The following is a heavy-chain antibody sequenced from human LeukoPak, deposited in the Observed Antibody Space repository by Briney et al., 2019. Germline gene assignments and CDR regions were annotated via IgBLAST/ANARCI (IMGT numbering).Heavy chain of an antibody. CDR1: GFTFSYYG. D-gene: IGHD2-2*01. V-gene: IGHV3-33*01. J-gene: IGHJ4*02. CDR3: ARVSYCSSSDCSFDY. Sequence: PGRSLRLSCAASGFTFSYYGMHWVRQAPGKGLEWVAVIWFDGSNKYYADSVKGRFTISRDDSKNTLYLQMNSLRAEDTAVYYCARVSYCSSSDCSFDYWGQGTLVTVSS. CDR2: IWFDGSNK.